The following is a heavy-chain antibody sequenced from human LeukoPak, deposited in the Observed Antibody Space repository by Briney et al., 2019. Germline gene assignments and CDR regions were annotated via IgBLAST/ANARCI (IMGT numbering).Heavy chain of an antibody. CDR2: IYPGDSDT. CDR1: GYSFTSYW. V-gene: IGHV5-51*01. CDR3: ARRGRYSSGWYNWFDP. J-gene: IGHJ5*02. Sequence: GESLQISCKGSGYSFTSYWIGWVRQMPGKGLEWMGIIYPGDSDTRYSPSFQGQVTISADKSISTAYLQWSSLKASDTAMYYCARRGRYSSGWYNWFDPWGQGTLVTVSS. D-gene: IGHD6-19*01.